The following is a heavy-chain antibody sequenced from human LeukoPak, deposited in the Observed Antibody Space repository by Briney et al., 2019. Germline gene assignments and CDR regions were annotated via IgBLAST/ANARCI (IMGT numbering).Heavy chain of an antibody. V-gene: IGHV3-23*01. CDR3: ARYTMVRGGRQDY. Sequence: GGSLSLSCAASGFTFSSYAMSWVRQAPGKGLEWVSAISGSGGSTYYADSVKGRFTISRDNSKNTQHLQMSSLRAEDMAVYYCARYTMVRGGRQDYWGEGTLVTVSS. D-gene: IGHD3-10*01. CDR1: GFTFSSYA. J-gene: IGHJ4*02. CDR2: ISGSGGST.